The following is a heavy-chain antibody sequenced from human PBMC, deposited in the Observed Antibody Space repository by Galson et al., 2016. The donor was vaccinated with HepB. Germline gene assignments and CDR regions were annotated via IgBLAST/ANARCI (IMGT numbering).Heavy chain of an antibody. V-gene: IGHV3-30-3*01. CDR3: ASGSQVGAKRPFDY. D-gene: IGHD1-26*01. Sequence: SLRLSCAASGFSASSNYMTWVRQTPGKGLEWVAVISYDGSNKNYADSVKGRFTITRDNSKNTVYLQMNSLRAEDTAVYYCASGSQVGAKRPFDYWGQGTLVTVSS. CDR2: ISYDGSNK. CDR1: GFSASSNY. J-gene: IGHJ4*02.